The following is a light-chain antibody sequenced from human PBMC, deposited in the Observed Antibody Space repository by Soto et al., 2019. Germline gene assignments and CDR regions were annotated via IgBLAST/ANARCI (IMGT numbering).Light chain of an antibody. CDR2: NND. Sequence: QSVLTQPPSASGTPGQRVTISCSGSSSNIGTNTINWYQQFPGTAPKLLIYNNDQRPSGVPDRFSASKSGTSASLAISGLRSEDEADYYCESWDDSLYGAVFGGGTKLTVL. CDR3: ESWDDSLYGAV. J-gene: IGLJ2*01. CDR1: SSNIGTNT. V-gene: IGLV1-44*01.